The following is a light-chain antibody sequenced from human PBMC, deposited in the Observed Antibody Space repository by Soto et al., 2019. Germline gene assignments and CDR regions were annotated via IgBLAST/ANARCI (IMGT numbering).Light chain of an antibody. V-gene: IGLV1-40*01. CDR2: GNT. J-gene: IGLJ1*01. CDR3: QSYDSSLSGSYA. CDR1: SSNIGAGYD. Sequence: QSALTQPPSVSGAPGQRVTISCTGSSSNIGAGYDVHWYQQLPGTAPKLLIYGNTNRPSGVPDRFSGSKSATSASLAITGLQAEDEADYYCQSYDSSLSGSYAFGAGTKVTVL.